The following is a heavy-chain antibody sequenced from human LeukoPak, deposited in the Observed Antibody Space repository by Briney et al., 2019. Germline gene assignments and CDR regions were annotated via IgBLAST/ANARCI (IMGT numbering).Heavy chain of an antibody. J-gene: IGHJ4*02. CDR3: ASTDYYDSSGYHLRY. Sequence: ASVEVSCKASGYTFTNCAIHWVRQAPGQRLEWMGWINADNGDTKYSQKLQGRVTITRNTSASTAYMELSSLRSEDTAVYYCASTDYYDSSGYHLRYWGQGTLVTVSS. V-gene: IGHV1-3*01. CDR2: INADNGDT. CDR1: GYTFTNCA. D-gene: IGHD3-22*01.